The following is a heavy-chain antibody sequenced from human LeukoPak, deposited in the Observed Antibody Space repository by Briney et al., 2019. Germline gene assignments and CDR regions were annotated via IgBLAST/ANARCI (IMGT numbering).Heavy chain of an antibody. CDR1: GGSFSGYY. CDR2: INHSGST. J-gene: IGHJ4*02. V-gene: IGHV4-34*01. D-gene: IGHD6-19*01. Sequence: SETLSLTCAVYGGSFSGYYWSWIRQPPGKGLEWIGEINHSGSTNYNPSLKSRVTISVDTSKNQFSLKLSSVTAADTAVYYCAVRGIAVAGTGPLVPFDYWGQGTLVTVSS. CDR3: AVRGIAVAGTGPLVPFDY.